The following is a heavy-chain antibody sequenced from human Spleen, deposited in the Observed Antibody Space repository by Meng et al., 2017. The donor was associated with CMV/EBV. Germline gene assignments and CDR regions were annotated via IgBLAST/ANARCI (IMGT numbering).Heavy chain of an antibody. J-gene: IGHJ6*02. D-gene: IGHD5-18*01. Sequence: SVKVSCKASGGSFSRHVINWVRQAPGQGLEWMGGIIPIFLTPNYAQKFQGRATISADESTTTAYMELSSLTSEDTAVYYCARGLDPATANSIRFYYFGMDVWGQGTTVTVSS. CDR1: GGSFSRHV. CDR2: IIPIFLTP. V-gene: IGHV1-69*13. CDR3: ARGLDPATANSIRFYYFGMDV.